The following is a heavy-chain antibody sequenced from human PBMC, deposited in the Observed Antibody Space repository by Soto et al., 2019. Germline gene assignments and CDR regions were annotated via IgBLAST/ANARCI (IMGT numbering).Heavy chain of an antibody. D-gene: IGHD2-2*02. Sequence: QVQLVQSGAEVKKPGSSVKVSCKASGGTFSSYAISWVRQAPGQGLEWMGGIIPIFGTANYAQKFQGRVTIAADESTSTAYMELSSLRSEDTAVYYCAREVCSSTSCYKGYYYYGMDVWGHGTTVTVSS. CDR3: AREVCSSTSCYKGYYYYGMDV. CDR2: IIPIFGTA. V-gene: IGHV1-69*01. CDR1: GGTFSSYA. J-gene: IGHJ6*02.